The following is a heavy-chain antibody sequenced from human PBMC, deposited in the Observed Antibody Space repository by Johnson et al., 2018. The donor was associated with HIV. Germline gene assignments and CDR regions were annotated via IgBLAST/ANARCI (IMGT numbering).Heavy chain of an antibody. V-gene: IGHV3-9*01. Sequence: DVQLVESGGGLVQPGRSLRLSCAASGFTFDDYAMHWVRQAPGKGLEWVSGINWNGDSTGYADSVKGRFTISRDNAKNTLYLQMNSLRAEDTAVYYCAKGAYYDFWSGYYTGIGASDIWGQGTMVTVSS. CDR3: AKGAYYDFWSGYYTGIGASDI. CDR1: GFTFDDYA. D-gene: IGHD3-3*01. CDR2: INWNGDST. J-gene: IGHJ3*02.